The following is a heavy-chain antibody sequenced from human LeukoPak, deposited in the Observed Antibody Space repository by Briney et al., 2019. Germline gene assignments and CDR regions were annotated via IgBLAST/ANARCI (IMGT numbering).Heavy chain of an antibody. CDR1: GFTFSDYA. Sequence: PGGSLRLSCAASGFTFSDYAMSWVRQAPGKGPEWVSAISGSSGTTYYADSVKGRFTISRDNSKNTLYLQMNSLRAEDTAVYYCAKRSVGYDFWSGVDYWGQGTLVTVSS. CDR3: AKRSVGYDFWSGVDY. V-gene: IGHV3-23*01. D-gene: IGHD3-3*01. CDR2: ISGSSGTT. J-gene: IGHJ4*02.